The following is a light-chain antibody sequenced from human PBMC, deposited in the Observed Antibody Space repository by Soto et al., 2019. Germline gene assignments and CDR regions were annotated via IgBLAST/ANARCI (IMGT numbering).Light chain of an antibody. CDR3: QQRASWPLT. Sequence: EIVLTQSPATFSASPGERATLSCRASQSVSSYLAWYQQKPGQAPRLLIYDASNRASGIPVRFSGSGSGTDFTLTISSLEPAEFAVYHCQQRASWPLTFGGGTRVEIK. CDR1: QSVSSY. V-gene: IGKV3-11*01. CDR2: DAS. J-gene: IGKJ4*01.